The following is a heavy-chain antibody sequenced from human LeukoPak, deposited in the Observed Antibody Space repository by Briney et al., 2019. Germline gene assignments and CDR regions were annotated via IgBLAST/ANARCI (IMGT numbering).Heavy chain of an antibody. V-gene: IGHV4-59*01. CDR3: AREEDGGTYY. CDR1: GDSISGYY. J-gene: IGHJ4*02. D-gene: IGHD1-26*01. CDR2: IYHSGST. Sequence: PSETLSLTCTASGDSISGYYWSWIRQPPGEGLQWIGYIYHSGSTNYNPSLKSRVSMSVDRSENQFSLNLGSVTAADTAVYYCAREEDGGTYYWGQGTLVTVSS.